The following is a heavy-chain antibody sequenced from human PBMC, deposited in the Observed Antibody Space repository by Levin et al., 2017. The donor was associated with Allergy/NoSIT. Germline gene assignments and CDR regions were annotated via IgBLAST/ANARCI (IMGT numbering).Heavy chain of an antibody. CDR3: ARGQGYGDYDFDY. D-gene: IGHD4-17*01. CDR1: GGSFSGYY. V-gene: IGHV4-34*01. CDR2: INHSGST. J-gene: IGHJ4*02. Sequence: SQTLSLTCAVYGGSFSGYYWSWIRQPPGKGLEWIGEINHSGSTNYNPSLKSRVTISVDTSKNQFSLKLSSVTAADTALYYCARGQGYGDYDFDYWGQGTLVTVSS.